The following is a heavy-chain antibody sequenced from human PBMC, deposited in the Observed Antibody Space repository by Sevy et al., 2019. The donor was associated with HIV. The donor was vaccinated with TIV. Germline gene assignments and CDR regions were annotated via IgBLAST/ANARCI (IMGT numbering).Heavy chain of an antibody. CDR1: GGTFSNYG. CDR2: IIPMFCTA. Sequence: ASVKVSCKASGGTFSNYGVTWVRQAPGQGLEWMGGIIPMFCTANYAQKFRGRVTVTADESTRTANMELSSLRSDDTALYYCARVGGRGHFDLWGRGTLVTVSS. V-gene: IGHV1-69*13. J-gene: IGHJ2*01. CDR3: ARVGGRGHFDL. D-gene: IGHD3-16*01.